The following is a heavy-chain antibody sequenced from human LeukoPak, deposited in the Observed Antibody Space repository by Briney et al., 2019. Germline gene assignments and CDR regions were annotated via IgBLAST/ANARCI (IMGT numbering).Heavy chain of an antibody. J-gene: IGHJ6*03. V-gene: IGHV4-39*01. D-gene: IGHD1-14*01. Sequence: PSETLSLTCPVSGGSISSSSYYWGWIRQPPGKGLEWIGSIYYSGSTYYNPSLKSRVTISVDTSKNQFSLKLSSVTAADTAVYYCARPRSYYYMDVWGKGTTVTVSS. CDR3: ARPRSYYYMDV. CDR2: IYYSGST. CDR1: GGSISSSSYY.